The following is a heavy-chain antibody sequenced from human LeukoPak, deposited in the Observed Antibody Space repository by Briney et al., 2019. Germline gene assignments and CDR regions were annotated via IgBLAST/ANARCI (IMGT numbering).Heavy chain of an antibody. CDR2: ISWNSDSI. CDR3: AANRGGGNWFDP. J-gene: IGHJ5*02. Sequence: GGSLRLSCAASGFTVSSNYMSWVRQAPGRGLEWVSGISWNSDSIGYADSVKGRFTISRDNARNSLYLQLNSLRAEDTAFYYCAANRGGGNWFDPWGQGTLVTVSS. V-gene: IGHV3-9*01. CDR1: GFTVSSNY. D-gene: IGHD2/OR15-2a*01.